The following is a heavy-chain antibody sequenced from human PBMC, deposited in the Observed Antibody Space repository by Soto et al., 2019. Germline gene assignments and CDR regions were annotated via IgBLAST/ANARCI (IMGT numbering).Heavy chain of an antibody. J-gene: IGHJ3*02. V-gene: IGHV3-49*04. CDR2: IRSKVYGATT. D-gene: IGHD3-3*01. CDR3: TRVSLRFLEWLGAFDI. Sequence: GGSLRLSCTTSGFTFGDYAMSWVRQAPGKGLGWVGFIRSKVYGATTEYAASVKGRFTISRDDSKSIACLQMSSMKTEDTALYYCTRVSLRFLEWLGAFDIWGQGTMVTVSS. CDR1: GFTFGDYA.